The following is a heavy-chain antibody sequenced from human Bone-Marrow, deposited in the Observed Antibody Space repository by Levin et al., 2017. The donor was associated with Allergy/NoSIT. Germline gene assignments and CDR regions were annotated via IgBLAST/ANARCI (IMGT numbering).Heavy chain of an antibody. V-gene: IGHV3-66*02. CDR3: ARDGRGYCSSTSCYGGQEIDAFDI. CDR1: GFTVSSNY. CDR2: IYSGGST. J-gene: IGHJ3*02. D-gene: IGHD2-2*01. Sequence: GGSLRLSCAASGFTVSSNYMSWVRQAPGKGLEWVSVIYSGGSTYYADSVKGRFTISRDNSKNTLYLQMNSLRAEDTAVYYCARDGRGYCSSTSCYGGQEIDAFDIWGQGTMVTVSS.